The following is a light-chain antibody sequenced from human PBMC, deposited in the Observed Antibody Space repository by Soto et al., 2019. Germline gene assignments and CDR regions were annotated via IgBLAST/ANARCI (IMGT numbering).Light chain of an antibody. Sequence: EIVLTQSPATLSLSPGERATLSCRASQSLSSYLAWYQQKPGQVPRLLMYDASNRATGIPARFSGSGSGTDFTLTISSLEPEDFAVYYCQHRSNWPPFTFGPGTKVVIK. CDR2: DAS. J-gene: IGKJ3*01. V-gene: IGKV3-11*01. CDR3: QHRSNWPPFT. CDR1: QSLSSY.